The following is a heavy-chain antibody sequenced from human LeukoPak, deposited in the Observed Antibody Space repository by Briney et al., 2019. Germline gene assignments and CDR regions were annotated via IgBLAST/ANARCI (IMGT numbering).Heavy chain of an antibody. CDR3: VRRRSGSSYYFDY. CDR2: ISGSGSTI. CDR1: GFTFSDYY. J-gene: IGHJ4*02. V-gene: IGHV3-11*01. D-gene: IGHD3-10*01. Sequence: PGGSLRLSCAASGFTFSDYYMSWIRQAPGKGLEWVSYISGSGSTIYYADSVKGRFTISRDNAKNSLYLQMNSLKVDDTAFYYCVRRRSGSSYYFDYWGQGTLVTVSS.